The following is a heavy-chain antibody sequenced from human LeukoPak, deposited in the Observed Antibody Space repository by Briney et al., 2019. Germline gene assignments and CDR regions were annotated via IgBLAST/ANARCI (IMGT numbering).Heavy chain of an antibody. D-gene: IGHD1-14*01. Sequence: GGSLRLSCAASGFTFSSYGMHWVRQAPGKGLEWVAVISYDGSNKYYADSVKGRFTISRDNSKNTLYLQMNSLRAEDTAVYYCAKDYRYFDYWGQGTLVTVSS. V-gene: IGHV3-30*18. J-gene: IGHJ4*02. CDR3: AKDYRYFDY. CDR1: GFTFSSYG. CDR2: ISYDGSNK.